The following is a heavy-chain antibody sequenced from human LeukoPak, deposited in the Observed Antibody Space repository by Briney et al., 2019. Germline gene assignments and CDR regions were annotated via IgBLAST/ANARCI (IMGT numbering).Heavy chain of an antibody. Sequence: GGSLRLSCAASGFTFSSYGMHWVRQAPGKGVEWVAVIWYDGSNKYYADSVKGRFTISRDNSKNTLYLQMNSLRAEDTAVYYCARGDCSSTSCSKRITMVRGVMNWGQGTLVTVSS. V-gene: IGHV3-33*01. J-gene: IGHJ4*02. CDR1: GFTFSSYG. D-gene: IGHD3-10*01. CDR3: ARGDCSSTSCSKRITMVRGVMN. CDR2: IWYDGSNK.